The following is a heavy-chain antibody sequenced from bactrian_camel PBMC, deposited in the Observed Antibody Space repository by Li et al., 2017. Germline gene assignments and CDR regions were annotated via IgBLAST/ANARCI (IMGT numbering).Heavy chain of an antibody. D-gene: IGHD6*01. J-gene: IGHJ4*01. CDR3: AKDLYGVDID. Sequence: QLVESGGGSVQAGGSLRLSCAASGYIYGSRCMGWFRRAPGKENEAVASIVPGGRSPNLADFARGRFTISQDAATDTVYLQMNGLKPEDTAMYYCAKDLYGVDIDWGQGTQVTVS. V-gene: IGHV3S1*01. CDR2: IVPGGRSP. CDR1: GYIYGSRC.